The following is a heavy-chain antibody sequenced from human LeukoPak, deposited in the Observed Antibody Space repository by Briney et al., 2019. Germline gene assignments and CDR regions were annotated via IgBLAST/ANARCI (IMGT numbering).Heavy chain of an antibody. CDR3: ARDRGGYHSSGYYSLDY. V-gene: IGHV1-46*01. CDR1: GYTFTSYY. CDR2: INPSGGST. Sequence: PKASVKVSCKASGYTFTSYYMHWVRQAPGQGLEWMGIINPSGGSTSYAQKLQGRVTMTRDTSTSTVYMELSSLRSEDTAVYYCARDRGGYHSSGYYSLDYWGQGTLVTVSS. J-gene: IGHJ4*02. D-gene: IGHD3-22*01.